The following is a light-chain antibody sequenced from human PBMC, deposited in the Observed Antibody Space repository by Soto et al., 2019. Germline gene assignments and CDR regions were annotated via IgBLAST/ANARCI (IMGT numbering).Light chain of an antibody. CDR2: DAS. J-gene: IGKJ1*01. Sequence: EIVLTQSPGTLSLSPGERATLSCRASQSVSSSYLAWYQQKPGQPPTLLIFDASNRATGIPDRFSGSGSGTDFTLTISSLEPEDFAVYYCQHYGRSPPSWTFGQGTKVEIQ. V-gene: IGKV3-20*01. CDR1: QSVSSSY. CDR3: QHYGRSPPSWT.